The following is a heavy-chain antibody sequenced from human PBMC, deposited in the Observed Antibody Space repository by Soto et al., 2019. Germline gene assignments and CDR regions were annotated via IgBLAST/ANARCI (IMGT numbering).Heavy chain of an antibody. CDR2: IYYSGST. V-gene: IGHV4-30-4*01. D-gene: IGHD6-13*01. Sequence: PSETLSLTCTVSCGSISSGDYYWSWIRQPPGKGLEWIGYIYYSGSTYCNPSLKSRVTISVDTSKNQFSLKLSSVTAADTAVYYCARDGSSLDYWGQGTLVTVSS. CDR3: ARDGSSLDY. J-gene: IGHJ4*02. CDR1: CGSISSGDYY.